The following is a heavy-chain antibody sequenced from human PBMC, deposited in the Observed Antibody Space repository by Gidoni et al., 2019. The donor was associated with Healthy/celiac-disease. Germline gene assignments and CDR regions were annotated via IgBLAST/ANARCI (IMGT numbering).Heavy chain of an antibody. Sequence: QVQLVESGGGVVQPGRYLRLSCAASGFTFSSYGMHWVRQAPGKELGWWAVRSYDGSNKYYAESVKGRFTISRDNSKNTLYLQMNSLRAEDTAVYYCAKVIVVGATHYGMDVWGQGTTVTVSS. J-gene: IGHJ6*02. CDR3: AKVIVVGATHYGMDV. CDR2: RSYDGSNK. D-gene: IGHD1-26*01. V-gene: IGHV3-30*18. CDR1: GFTFSSYG.